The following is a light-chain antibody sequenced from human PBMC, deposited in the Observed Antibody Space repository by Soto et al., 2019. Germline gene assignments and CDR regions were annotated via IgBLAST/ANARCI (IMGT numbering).Light chain of an antibody. CDR3: SSYTTRSTYV. CDR1: SSDVDRFNF. J-gene: IGLJ1*01. Sequence: QSVLTQPASVSGSPGQSITISCTGTSSDVDRFNFVSWFQQHPGKAPKLLIYEVTKRPSGVSNRFSGSKSGNTASLTISGLQTEDEADYYCSSYTTRSTYVFGTGTKVTVL. CDR2: EVT. V-gene: IGLV2-14*01.